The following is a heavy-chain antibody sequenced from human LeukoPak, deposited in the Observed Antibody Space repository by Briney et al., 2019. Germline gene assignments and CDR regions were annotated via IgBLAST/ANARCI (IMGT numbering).Heavy chain of an antibody. CDR2: INHSGST. V-gene: IGHV4-34*01. CDR3: ARDNLVTYYYYYGMNV. CDR1: GGSFSGYY. J-gene: IGHJ6*02. Sequence: SETLSLTCAVYGGSFSGYYWSWIRQPPGKGLEWIGEINHSGSTNYNPSLKSRVTISVDTSKNQFSLKLSSVTAADTAVYYCARDNLVTYYYYYGMNVWGQGTTVTVSS. D-gene: IGHD2-21*02.